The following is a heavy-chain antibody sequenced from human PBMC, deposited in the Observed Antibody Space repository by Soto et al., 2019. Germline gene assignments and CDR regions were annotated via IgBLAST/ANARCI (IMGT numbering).Heavy chain of an antibody. D-gene: IGHD5-18*01. J-gene: IGHJ4*02. Sequence: PSETLSLTCTVSGRSIITYYSSWIRQPPGKGLEWIGYIYYRGSTNYNPSLKSRVTISVDTSKNQFSLKLSSVTAADAAVYYCARRYGSWFDYWGEGTLVTVSS. CDR2: IYYRGST. CDR3: ARRYGSWFDY. V-gene: IGHV4-59*08. CDR1: GRSIITYY.